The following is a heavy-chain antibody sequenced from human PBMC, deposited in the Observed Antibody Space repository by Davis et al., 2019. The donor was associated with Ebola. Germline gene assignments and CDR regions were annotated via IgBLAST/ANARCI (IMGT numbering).Heavy chain of an antibody. Sequence: GESLKISCAVSGFIFSNYWMSWVRQAPGKGPEWVAIIKQDGGEKYYVDSVKGRFTIPRDNSKNTLYLQMNSLRAEDTAVYYCARHDYGDSHFDYWGQGTLVTVSS. CDR1: GFIFSNYW. J-gene: IGHJ4*02. V-gene: IGHV3-7*03. D-gene: IGHD4-17*01. CDR3: ARHDYGDSHFDY. CDR2: IKQDGGEK.